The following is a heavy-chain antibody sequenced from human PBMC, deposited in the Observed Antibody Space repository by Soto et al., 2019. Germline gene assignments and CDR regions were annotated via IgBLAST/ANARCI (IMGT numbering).Heavy chain of an antibody. CDR2: ISGSGGST. Sequence: GGSLRLSCAASGFTFSSYAMSWVRQAPGKGLEWVSAISGSGGSTYYADSVKGRFTISRDNSKNTLYLQMNSLRAEDTAVYYCAKDPPCSGGSCYSFGSFYITNENHDAFDIWGQGTMVTVSS. J-gene: IGHJ3*02. CDR1: GFTFSSYA. V-gene: IGHV3-23*01. D-gene: IGHD2-15*01. CDR3: AKDPPCSGGSCYSFGSFYITNENHDAFDI.